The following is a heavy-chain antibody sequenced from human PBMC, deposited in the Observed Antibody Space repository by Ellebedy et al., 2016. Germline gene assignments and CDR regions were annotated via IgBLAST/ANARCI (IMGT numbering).Heavy chain of an antibody. J-gene: IGHJ6*02. V-gene: IGHV5-51*01. CDR3: ARHVVMDVVSGTPRDFYYYALDV. Sequence: KVSXXGFGYSFHTHWIGWVRQMPGKGLEWVGIIYPRDSDTSYSPSFKGQVTTSADKSTNTAYLQWSGLRASDTAIYYCARHVVMDVVSGTPRDFYYYALDVWGQGTTVTVSS. CDR1: GYSFHTHW. CDR2: IYPRDSDT. D-gene: IGHD1-7*01.